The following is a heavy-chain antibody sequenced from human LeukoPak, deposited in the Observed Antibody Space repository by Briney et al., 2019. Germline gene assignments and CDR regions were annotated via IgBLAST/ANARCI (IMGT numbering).Heavy chain of an antibody. V-gene: IGHV1-2*02. CDR2: INPNSGGT. J-gene: IGHJ6*02. CDR1: GYTFTGYY. D-gene: IGHD2-2*01. CDR3: AREGMSTSLLRARGYYYYGMDV. Sequence: GASVKVSCKASGYTFTGYYMHWVRQAPGQGLEWMGWINPNSGGTNYAQKFQGRVTMTRDTSISTAYMELSRLRSDDTAVYYCAREGMSTSLLRARGYYYYGMDVWGQGTTVTVSS.